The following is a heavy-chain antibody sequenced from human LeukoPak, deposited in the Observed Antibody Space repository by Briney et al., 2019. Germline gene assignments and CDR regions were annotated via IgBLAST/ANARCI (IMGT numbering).Heavy chain of an antibody. J-gene: IGHJ6*03. CDR1: GFTFDDYA. Sequence: GGSLRLSCAASGFTFDDYAMHWVRHAPGKGLEWVSGISWNSGSIGYADSVKGRFTISRDNAKNSLYLQMNSLRAEDTAVYYCAKVGSTSYYMDVWGKGTTVTISS. CDR3: AKVGSTSYYMDV. D-gene: IGHD2-2*01. V-gene: IGHV3-9*01. CDR2: ISWNSGSI.